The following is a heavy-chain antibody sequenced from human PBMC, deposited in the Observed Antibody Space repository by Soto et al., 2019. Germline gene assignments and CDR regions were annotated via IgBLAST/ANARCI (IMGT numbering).Heavy chain of an antibody. D-gene: IGHD3-16*01. CDR2: IWYDGSNT. J-gene: IGHJ4*01. CDR3: ERWADYKPLDC. Sequence: GGSLRLSCAASGFTFRNHGMHWVRQAPGKGLEWVAVIWYDGSNTYYRDSVKGRFTISRDNSKNILYPQMNSLSAEDTAMYYCERWADYKPLDCWGHGTQVPVYS. CDR1: GFTFRNHG. V-gene: IGHV3-33*01.